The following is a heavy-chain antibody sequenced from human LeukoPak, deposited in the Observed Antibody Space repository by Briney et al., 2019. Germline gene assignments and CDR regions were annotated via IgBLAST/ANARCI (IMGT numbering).Heavy chain of an antibody. CDR1: GFTFSSYS. D-gene: IGHD6-6*01. V-gene: IGHV3-21*01. Sequence: PGGSLRLSCAASGFTFSSYSINWVRQAPGKGLEWVSSISSSSSYIYYADSVKGRFTISRDNAKNSLYLQMNSLRAEDTAVYYCARDIRSSSAFDIWGQGTMVTVSS. CDR2: ISSSSSYI. J-gene: IGHJ3*02. CDR3: ARDIRSSSAFDI.